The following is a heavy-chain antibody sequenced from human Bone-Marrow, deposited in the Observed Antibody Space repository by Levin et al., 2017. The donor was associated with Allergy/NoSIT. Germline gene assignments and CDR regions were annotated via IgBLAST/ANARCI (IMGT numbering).Heavy chain of an antibody. CDR2: IYHTGRA. Sequence: SQTLSLTCDVSGDSISNGNWWSWVRQPPGKGLEWIGEIYHTGRANYNPSLKGRFTILVDKSNNQFSLRLTSVTAADTAIYYCARHIARGTGWDDPWGQGILVTVSS. CDR3: ARHIARGTGWDDP. CDR1: GDSISNGNW. J-gene: IGHJ5*02. D-gene: IGHD2-15*01. V-gene: IGHV4-4*02.